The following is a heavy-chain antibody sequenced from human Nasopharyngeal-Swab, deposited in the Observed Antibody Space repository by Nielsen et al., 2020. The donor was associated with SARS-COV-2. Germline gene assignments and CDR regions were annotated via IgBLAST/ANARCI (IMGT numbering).Heavy chain of an antibody. CDR1: GFLFSNYT. J-gene: IGHJ4*02. V-gene: IGHV3-21*01. Sequence: GESLKISCAASGFLFSNYTMTWVRQAPGKGLEWVSSITSIGGYIHYADSVKGHFTISRDDAKNSLYLQMNRLRVEDTAVYYCARDGGLTGFNFWGQGTLVTVSS. D-gene: IGHD3-9*01. CDR3: ARDGGLTGFNF. CDR2: ITSIGGYI.